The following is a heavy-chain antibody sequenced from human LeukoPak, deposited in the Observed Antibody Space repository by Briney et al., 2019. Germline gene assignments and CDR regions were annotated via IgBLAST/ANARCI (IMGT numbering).Heavy chain of an antibody. J-gene: IGHJ4*02. CDR3: ARYDSRGSASTRFDY. V-gene: IGHV4-38-2*01. Sequence: SETLSLTCAVSGYSLGKNYYWGWIRQPPGKGLDCIGRIYGTGSTSYNPSLMNRVTMSVDTSKNHFSLKLTSVTAADTAVYYCARYDSRGSASTRFDYWGQGILVTVSS. D-gene: IGHD3-16*01. CDR2: IYGTGST. CDR1: GYSLGKNYY.